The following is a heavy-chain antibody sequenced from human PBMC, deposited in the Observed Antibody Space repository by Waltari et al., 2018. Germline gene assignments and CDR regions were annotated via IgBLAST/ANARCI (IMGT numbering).Heavy chain of an antibody. CDR3: ATVNYGDYRY. V-gene: IGHV1-24*01. Sequence: QVQLVQSGDEVKKPGASVKVSCKVSGYTLTELSMHWVRQAPGKGLEWMGGVEPEDGETIYSQKFQGRVTITEDTYTDTAYMETSSLRSEDTAVYYCATVNYGDYRYWGQGTLVTVSP. J-gene: IGHJ4*02. CDR2: VEPEDGET. CDR1: GYTLTELS. D-gene: IGHD4-17*01.